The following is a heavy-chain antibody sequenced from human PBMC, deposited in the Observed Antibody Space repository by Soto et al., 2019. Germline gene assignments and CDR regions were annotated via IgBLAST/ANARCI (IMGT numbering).Heavy chain of an antibody. CDR2: INDRGGST. J-gene: IGHJ4*02. D-gene: IGHD2-15*01. CDR1: GFTFSSYA. V-gene: IGHV3-23*01. CDR3: ARDDGGLGYCSGGSCYGGVSDY. Sequence: GSLRLSCAASGFTFSSYAMSWVRPAPGKGLEWVSGINDRGGSTDYADSVKGRFTISRDNSKNTLYLQMNSLRAEDTAVYYCARDDGGLGYCSGGSCYGGVSDYWGQGTLVTVSS.